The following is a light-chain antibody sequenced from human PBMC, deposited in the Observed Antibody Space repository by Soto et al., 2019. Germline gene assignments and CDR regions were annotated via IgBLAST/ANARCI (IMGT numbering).Light chain of an antibody. J-gene: IGKJ1*01. Sequence: EIVLTQSPGTLSLSPGERATLSCRASQSVGSSYLAWYQQKPGQPPSLLIYGASSRATGIPDRFSGSGSGTDFTLTISRLEPEDFAVYYCQQYGSSQTFGQGTKVDI. CDR2: GAS. CDR3: QQYGSSQT. V-gene: IGKV3-20*01. CDR1: QSVGSSY.